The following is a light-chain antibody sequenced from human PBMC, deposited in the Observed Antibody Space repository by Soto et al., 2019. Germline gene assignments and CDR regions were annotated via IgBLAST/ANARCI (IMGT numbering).Light chain of an antibody. CDR1: SSDVGGYKF. CDR2: DVS. CDR3: CSDTSSNIYV. Sequence: QSALTQPASVSGSPGQSITISCTGTSSDVGGYKFVSWYQQHPGKAPKLMTYDVSNRPSGVSNLFSGSKSDDTASLTISGLQAEDEADYYCCSDTSSNIYVFGTGTRSPS. V-gene: IGLV2-14*01. J-gene: IGLJ1*01.